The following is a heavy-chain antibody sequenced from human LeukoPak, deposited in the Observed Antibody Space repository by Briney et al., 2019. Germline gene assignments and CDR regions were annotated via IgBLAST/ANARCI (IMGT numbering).Heavy chain of an antibody. CDR2: INWSGDNT. CDR3: ATYRQVLLPFES. V-gene: IGHV3-20*04. Sequence: GGSLRLSCAASGFTFSTYAMSWVRQIPGKGLEWVSGINWSGDNTGYADSVKGRFTISRDNAKNSLFLQMNSLRAEDTALYYCATYRQVLLPFESWGQGTLVTVSS. D-gene: IGHD2-8*02. CDR1: GFTFSTYA. J-gene: IGHJ4*02.